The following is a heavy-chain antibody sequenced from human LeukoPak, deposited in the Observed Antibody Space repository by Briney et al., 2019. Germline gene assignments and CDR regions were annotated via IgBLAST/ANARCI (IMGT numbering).Heavy chain of an antibody. D-gene: IGHD3-22*01. CDR3: ARASGYYYDSSGYYSGLDFDY. CDR2: ISSSGSYI. V-gene: IGHV3-21*01. Sequence: PGGSLRLSCAAPGFTFSSYSMNWVRQAPGKGLEWVSSISSSGSYIYYADSVKGRFTISRDNAKNSLYLQMNSLRAEDTAVYYCARASGYYYDSSGYYSGLDFDYWGQGTLVTVSS. CDR1: GFTFSSYS. J-gene: IGHJ4*02.